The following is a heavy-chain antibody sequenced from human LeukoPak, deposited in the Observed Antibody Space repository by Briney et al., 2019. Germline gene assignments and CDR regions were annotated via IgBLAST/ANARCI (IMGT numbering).Heavy chain of an antibody. CDR3: ARGAREYYFDY. V-gene: IGHV5-51*01. CDR2: IFPGDSDT. CDR1: GYSFTSYW. D-gene: IGHD1-26*01. J-gene: IGHJ4*02. Sequence: GESLKISCRGSGYSFTSYWIGWVRQMPGKGLEWMGLIFPGDSDTKYSPSFQGQVTISVDKSISTTYLQWSSLKASDTAMYYCARGAREYYFDYWGQGTLVTVSS.